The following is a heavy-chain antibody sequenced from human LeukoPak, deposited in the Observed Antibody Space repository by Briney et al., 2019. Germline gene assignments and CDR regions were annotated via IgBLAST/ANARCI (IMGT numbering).Heavy chain of an antibody. J-gene: IGHJ6*02. Sequence: GGSLRLSCVASGFTFDDYGMSWVRQAPGKGLEWVSGIYWNGGSTGYADSVKGPFTIPRDNAKNTLYLQMNSLRAEDTAVYYCARDGISNDYVWGSYRLKYYYYGMDVWGQGTTVTVSS. CDR2: IYWNGGST. D-gene: IGHD3-16*02. CDR1: GFTFDDYG. CDR3: ARDGISNDYVWGSYRLKYYYYGMDV. V-gene: IGHV3-20*04.